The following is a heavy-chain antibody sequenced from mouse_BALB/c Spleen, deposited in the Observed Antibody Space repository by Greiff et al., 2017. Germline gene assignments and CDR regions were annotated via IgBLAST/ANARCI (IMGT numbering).Heavy chain of an antibody. CDR2: INPSSGYT. Sequence: VQLQESAAELARPGASVKMSCKASGYTFTSYTMHWVKQRPGQGLEWIGYINPSSGYTEYNQKFKDKTTLTADKSSSTAYMQLSSLTSEDSAVYYCARGGVGPVTMDYWGQGASVTGSA. CDR1: GYTFTSYT. CDR3: ARGGVGPVTMDY. D-gene: IGHD1-3*01. V-gene: IGHV1-4*02. J-gene: IGHJ4*01.